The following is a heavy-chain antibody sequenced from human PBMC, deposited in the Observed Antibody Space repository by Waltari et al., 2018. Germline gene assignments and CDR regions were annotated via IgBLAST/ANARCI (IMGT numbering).Heavy chain of an antibody. CDR2: MKRKTEGGTT. Sequence: VQLVASAGGLLKPGGSVRLSCAASVFTFCNACVNSVRHAPGRGVEWVGRMKRKTEGGTTGYAGPVKGRLTSSRDNSKTTLNLQMNSLKTEDTAVYYGTTDEGAAGVNWYLDLWGRGTLVTVSS. CDR1: VFTFCNAC. J-gene: IGHJ2*01. CDR3: TTDEGAAGVNWYLDL. D-gene: IGHD6-13*01. V-gene: IGHV3-15*01.